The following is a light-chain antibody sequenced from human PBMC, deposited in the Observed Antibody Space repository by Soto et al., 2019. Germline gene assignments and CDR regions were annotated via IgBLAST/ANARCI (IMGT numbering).Light chain of an antibody. V-gene: IGKV1-8*01. CDR3: QQYYRDTYT. CDR1: QGISSY. Sequence: AIRMTQSPSSFSASTGDRVTITCRASQGISSYLAWYQQKPGKAPKLLIYAASTLQSGVPSRFGGSGSGTDFTLTISCLQSEDFATYYCQQYYRDTYTFGQGTK. CDR2: AAS. J-gene: IGKJ2*01.